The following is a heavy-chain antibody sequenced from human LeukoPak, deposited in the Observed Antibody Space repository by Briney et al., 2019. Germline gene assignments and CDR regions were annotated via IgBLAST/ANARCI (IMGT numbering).Heavy chain of an antibody. CDR3: ARGVNSRIRGWFDP. CDR1: GFTFSSYA. D-gene: IGHD3-10*01. J-gene: IGHJ5*02. V-gene: IGHV3-23*01. Sequence: PGGSLRLSCAASGFTFSSYAMSWVRQAPGKGLEWVSAISGSGGSTYYADSVKGRFTISRDNSKNTLYLQMNSLRAEDTAVYYCARGVNSRIRGWFDPWGQGTLVTVSS. CDR2: ISGSGGST.